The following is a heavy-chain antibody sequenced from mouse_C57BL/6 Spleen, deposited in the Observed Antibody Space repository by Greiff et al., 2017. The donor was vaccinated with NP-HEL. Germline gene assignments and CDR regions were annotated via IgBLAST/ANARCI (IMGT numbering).Heavy chain of an antibody. CDR3: ARGRLLAWFAY. CDR2: ISSGSSTI. Sequence: EVLLVESGGGLVKPGGSLKLSCAASGFTFSDYGMHWVRQAPEKGLEWVAYISSGSSTIYYADTVKGRFTISRDNAKNTLFLQMTRLRSEDTAMYYCARGRLLAWFAYWGQGTLVTVSA. J-gene: IGHJ3*01. V-gene: IGHV5-17*01. CDR1: GFTFSDYG.